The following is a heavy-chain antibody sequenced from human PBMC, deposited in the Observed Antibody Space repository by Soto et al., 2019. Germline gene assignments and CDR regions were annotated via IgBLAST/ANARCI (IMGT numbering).Heavy chain of an antibody. CDR3: AKDGIGWH. CDR1: GFTFGDYT. D-gene: IGHD6-19*01. Sequence: GGSLRLSCTASGFTFGDYTIHWVRQAPGNGLEWVSLITWDGINIEYADSVRGRFTISRDNSMSAQPLHLHGLRHEDTAFYYCAKDGIGWHRGQGTLVTGSP. CDR2: ITWDGINI. V-gene: IGHV3-43*01. J-gene: IGHJ4*02.